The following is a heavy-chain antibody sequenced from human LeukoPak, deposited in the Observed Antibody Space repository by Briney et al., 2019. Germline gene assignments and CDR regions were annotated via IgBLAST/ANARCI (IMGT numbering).Heavy chain of an antibody. J-gene: IGHJ4*02. D-gene: IGHD5-18*01. Sequence: GASVKVSCKASGYTFTTYGISWVRQAPGQGLEWMGWISVDNGDTNFAQKFRGRVTMTTDTSTSTAYMELRGLRSDDTAVYYCARAGAYIYGFDYWGQGTLVTVSS. V-gene: IGHV1-18*01. CDR1: GYTFTTYG. CDR3: ARAGAYIYGFDY. CDR2: ISVDNGDT.